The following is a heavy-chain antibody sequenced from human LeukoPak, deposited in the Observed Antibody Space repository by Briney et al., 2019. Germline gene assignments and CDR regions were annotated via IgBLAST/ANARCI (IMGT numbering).Heavy chain of an antibody. CDR3: ARRYCSSTSCHVDAFDI. CDR1: GYTFTGYY. CDR2: INPSGGST. V-gene: IGHV1-46*03. D-gene: IGHD2-2*01. Sequence: VASVKVSCKASGYTFTGYYMHWVRQAPGRGLEWMGIINPSGGSTSYAQKFQGRVTMTRDTSTSTVYMELSSLRSEDTAVYYCARRYCSSTSCHVDAFDIWGQGTMVTVSS. J-gene: IGHJ3*02.